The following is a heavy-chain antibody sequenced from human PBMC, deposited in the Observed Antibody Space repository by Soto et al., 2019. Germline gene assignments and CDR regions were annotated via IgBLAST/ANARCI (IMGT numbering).Heavy chain of an antibody. J-gene: IGHJ3*02. CDR1: GGTFSSYA. CDR2: IIPIFGTA. V-gene: IGHV1-69*12. CDR3: ARFRDYGDYEDAFDI. Sequence: QVQLVQSGAEVKKPGSSVKVSCKASGGTFSSYAISWVRQAPGQGLEWMGGIIPIFGTANYAQKFQGRVTITADESXXTAYMELSSLRSEDTAVYYCARFRDYGDYEDAFDIWGQGTMVTVSS. D-gene: IGHD4-17*01.